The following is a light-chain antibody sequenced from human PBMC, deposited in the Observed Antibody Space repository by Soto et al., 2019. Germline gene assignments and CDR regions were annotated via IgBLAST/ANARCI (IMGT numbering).Light chain of an antibody. V-gene: IGLV2-8*01. J-gene: IGLJ1*01. Sequence: QSVLSQPPSASGSPGQSVTISCTGTSSDVGGYNYVSWYQQHPGKAPKLMIYEVIKRPSGVPDRFSGSKSGNAASLTVSGLRAEDEADYYCSSYAGSNSYVFGTGTKVTVL. CDR2: EVI. CDR1: SSDVGGYNY. CDR3: SSYAGSNSYV.